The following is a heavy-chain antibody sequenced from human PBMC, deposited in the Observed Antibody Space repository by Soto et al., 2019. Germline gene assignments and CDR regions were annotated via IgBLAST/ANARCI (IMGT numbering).Heavy chain of an antibody. D-gene: IGHD2-2*01. CDR2: ISLYSDGT. Sequence: ASVKVSCKTSGDTFSNYGITWVRQAPGQPLEWLGWISLYSDGTNYAQKFQGRVSMTTDTSTTTAYMELRSLRSDDTAVYYCARVVTGPAAWFGPWGQGTLVTVSS. J-gene: IGHJ5*02. CDR3: ARVVTGPAAWFGP. CDR1: GDTFSNYG. V-gene: IGHV1-18*01.